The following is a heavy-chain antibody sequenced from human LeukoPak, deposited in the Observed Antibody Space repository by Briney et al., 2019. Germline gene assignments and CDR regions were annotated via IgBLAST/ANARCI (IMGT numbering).Heavy chain of an antibody. CDR1: GGPFSDYY. V-gene: IGHV4-34*01. Sequence: SETLSLTCAVYGGPFSDYYWSWIRQPPGKGLEWIGKINHSGSTNYNPSLKSRVTISVDTSKNQFSLKLSSVTAADTAVYYCARGLVWSGYVFDYWGQGTLVTVSS. D-gene: IGHD3-3*01. CDR3: ARGLVWSGYVFDY. J-gene: IGHJ4*02. CDR2: INHSGST.